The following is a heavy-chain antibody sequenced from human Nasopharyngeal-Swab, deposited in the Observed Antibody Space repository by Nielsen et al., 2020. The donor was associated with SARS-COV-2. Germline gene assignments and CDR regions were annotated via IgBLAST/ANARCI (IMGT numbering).Heavy chain of an antibody. CDR2: ISSNGGST. D-gene: IGHD6-19*01. V-gene: IGHV3-64D*06. CDR3: VKAGLGFRIAAAETGIAVAGTVGGYGVDV. Sequence: GESLKISCSASGFTFSSYAMHWVRQAPGKGLEYVSAISSNGGSTYYADSVKGRFTISRDNSKNTLYLQMSSLRAEDTAVYYCVKAGLGFRIAAAETGIAVAGTVGGYGVDVWGQGTTVTVSS. CDR1: GFTFSSYA. J-gene: IGHJ6*02.